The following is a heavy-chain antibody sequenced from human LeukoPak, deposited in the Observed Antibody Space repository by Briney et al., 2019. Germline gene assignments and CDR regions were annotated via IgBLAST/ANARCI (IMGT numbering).Heavy chain of an antibody. CDR1: GYTFTDYY. Sequence: GASVKVSCKASGYTFTDYYIHWVRQAPGQGLEWMGWINPNSGGTNYAQKFQGRVTMTRDTSISTAYMEVSRLRSGDAAVYYCASGERITVIVVSSYFDYWGQGTLVTVSP. V-gene: IGHV1-2*02. J-gene: IGHJ4*02. CDR3: ASGERITVIVVSSYFDY. CDR2: INPNSGGT. D-gene: IGHD3-22*01.